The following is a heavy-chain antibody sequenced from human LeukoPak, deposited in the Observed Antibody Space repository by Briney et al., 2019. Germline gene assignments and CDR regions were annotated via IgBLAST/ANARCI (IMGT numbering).Heavy chain of an antibody. D-gene: IGHD3-22*01. V-gene: IGHV1-8*02. J-gene: IGHJ6*02. CDR1: GGTFSSYA. Sequence: ASVKVSCKASGGTFSSYAISWVRQAPGQGLEWMGWMNPNSGNTGYAQKFQGRVTMTRNTSISTAYMELSSLRSEDTAVYYCARGRDYYDSSGLDYYGMDVWGQGTTVTVSS. CDR2: MNPNSGNT. CDR3: ARGRDYYDSSGLDYYGMDV.